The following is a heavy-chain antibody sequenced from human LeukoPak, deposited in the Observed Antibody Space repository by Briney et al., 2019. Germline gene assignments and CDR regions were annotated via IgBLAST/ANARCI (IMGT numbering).Heavy chain of an antibody. CDR1: GGSISSYY. Sequence: SETLSLTCTVSGGSISSYYWSWIRQPPGKGLEWIGYIYYSGSTNYNPSLKSRVTISVDTSKNQFSLKLSSVTAADTAVYYCAREILHFGLDPWGQGTLVTVSS. D-gene: IGHD1-26*01. CDR3: AREILHFGLDP. V-gene: IGHV4-59*01. J-gene: IGHJ5*02. CDR2: IYYSGST.